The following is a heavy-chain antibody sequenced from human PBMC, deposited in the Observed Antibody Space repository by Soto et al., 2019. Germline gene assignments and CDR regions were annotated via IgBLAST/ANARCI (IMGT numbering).Heavy chain of an antibody. CDR2: FNPSGGGT. CDR3: ARGEKIGVTGKRSVFDI. V-gene: IGHV1-46*01. CDR1: GDTYTSYY. J-gene: IGHJ3*02. D-gene: IGHD1-1*01. Sequence: ASVKVSCKASGDTYTSYYIHWVRQAPGQGLGWMGTFNPSGGGTFYAQKFQGRVTMTGDTSTSTVYMELSSLRSEDTAVYYCARGEKIGVTGKRSVFDIWGRGTRGTVAS.